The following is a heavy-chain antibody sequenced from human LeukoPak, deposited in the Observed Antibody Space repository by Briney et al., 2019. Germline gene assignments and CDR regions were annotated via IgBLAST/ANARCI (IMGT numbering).Heavy chain of an antibody. CDR2: ISGDGGST. V-gene: IGHV3-43*02. D-gene: IGHD2-8*01. CDR1: GFTFDDYA. J-gene: IGHJ4*01. Sequence: GGSLRLSCAASGFTFDDYAMHWVRQAPGKGLEWVSLISGDGGSTYYADSVKGRFTISRDNSKNSLYLQMNSLRTEDTALYYCAKGPCTNGVCYAYYFDYWGHGTLVTVSS. CDR3: AKGPCTNGVCYAYYFDY.